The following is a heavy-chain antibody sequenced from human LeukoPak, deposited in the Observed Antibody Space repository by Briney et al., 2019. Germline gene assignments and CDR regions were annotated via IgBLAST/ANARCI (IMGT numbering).Heavy chain of an antibody. CDR3: ARSPLDSSGYVDY. Sequence: ASVKVSCKASGYTFTGYYMHWVRQAPGQGLEWMGWINPNSGGTNYAQKFQGWVTMTRDTSISTAYMEPSRLRSDDTAVYYCARSPLDSSGYVDYWGQGTLVTVSS. CDR2: INPNSGGT. D-gene: IGHD3-22*01. CDR1: GYTFTGYY. J-gene: IGHJ4*02. V-gene: IGHV1-2*04.